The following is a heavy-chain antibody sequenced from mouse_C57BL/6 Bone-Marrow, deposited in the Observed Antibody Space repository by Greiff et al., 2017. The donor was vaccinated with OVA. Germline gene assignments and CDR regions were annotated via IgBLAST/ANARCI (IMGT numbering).Heavy chain of an antibody. CDR3: ARKGICYYGSSYVYYAMDY. Sequence: VQLQQPGAELVMPGASVKLSCKASGYTFTSYWMHWVKQRPGQVLEWIGEIDPSDSYTNYNQKFKGKSTLTVDKSSSTAYMQLSSLTSEDSAVYYCARKGICYYGSSYVYYAMDYWGQGTSVTVSS. V-gene: IGHV1-69*01. CDR1: GYTFTSYW. CDR2: IDPSDSYT. J-gene: IGHJ4*01. D-gene: IGHD1-1*01.